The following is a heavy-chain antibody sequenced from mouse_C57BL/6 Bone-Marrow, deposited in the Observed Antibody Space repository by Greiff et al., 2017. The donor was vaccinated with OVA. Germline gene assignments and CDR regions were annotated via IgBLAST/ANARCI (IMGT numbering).Heavy chain of an antibody. CDR1: GFTITDDY. CDR2: IDPENGDT. J-gene: IGHJ2*01. CDR3: TTLIYYYGSSYFDY. V-gene: IGHV14-4*01. Sequence: VQLQQSGAELVRPGASVTLSCTASGFTITDDYMHWVKQRPEQGLEWIGWIDPENGDTEYASKFQGKATITADTSSNTAYLQLSSLTSEDTAVYYCTTLIYYYGSSYFDYWGQGTTLTVSS. D-gene: IGHD1-1*01.